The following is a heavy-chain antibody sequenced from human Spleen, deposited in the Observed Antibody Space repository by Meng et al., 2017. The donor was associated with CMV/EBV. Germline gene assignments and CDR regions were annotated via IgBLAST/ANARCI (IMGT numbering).Heavy chain of an antibody. J-gene: IGHJ4*02. CDR2: ISGSSASI. Sequence: GESLKISCAASGFTFSSYRMNWIRQAPGKGLEWVSSISGSSASIYYADSVKGRFTISRDNDNDFLYLQLNSLRVEDTAVYYCARDRDLYWGQGTLVTVSS. CDR1: GFTFSSYR. CDR3: ARDRDLY. V-gene: IGHV3-21*01.